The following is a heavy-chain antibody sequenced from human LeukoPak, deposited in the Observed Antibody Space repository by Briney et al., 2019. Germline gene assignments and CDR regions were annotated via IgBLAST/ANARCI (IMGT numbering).Heavy chain of an antibody. J-gene: IGHJ4*02. CDR2: IYYSGST. CDR1: GGSISSSSYY. V-gene: IGHV4-39*07. Sequence: SETLSLTCTVSGGSISSSSYYWGWIRQPPGKGLEWIGSIYYSGSTYYKPSLKSRVTLSVDTSKNQFSLRMSSVTAADTAVYYCARVSGGSAMVDYWGQGTLVTVST. D-gene: IGHD5-18*01. CDR3: ARVSGGSAMVDY.